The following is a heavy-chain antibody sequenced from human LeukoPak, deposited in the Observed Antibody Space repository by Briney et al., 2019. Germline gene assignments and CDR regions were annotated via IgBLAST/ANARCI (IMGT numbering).Heavy chain of an antibody. V-gene: IGHV4-34*01. CDR2: INHSGST. CDR3: ARENGYRYDY. J-gene: IGHJ4*02. CDR1: GGSFSGYY. D-gene: IGHD5-18*01. Sequence: SETLSLTCVVYGGSFSGYYWSWIRQPPGKGLEWIGEINHSGSTNYNPSLKSRVTISVDTSKNQFSLKLSSVTAADTALYYCARENGYRYDYWGQGTLVTVSS.